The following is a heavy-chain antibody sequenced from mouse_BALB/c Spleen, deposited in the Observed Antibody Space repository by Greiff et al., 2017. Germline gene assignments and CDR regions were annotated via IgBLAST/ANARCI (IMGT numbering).Heavy chain of an antibody. Sequence: QVQLKQPGAELVRPGASVKLSCKASGYTFTSYWINWVKQRPGQGLEWIGNIYPSDSYTNYNQKFKDKATLTVDKSSSTAYMQLSSPTSEDSAVYYCTRFYDSYAMDYWGQGTSVTVSS. D-gene: IGHD2-3*01. CDR3: TRFYDSYAMDY. J-gene: IGHJ4*01. V-gene: IGHV1-69*02. CDR1: GYTFTSYW. CDR2: IYPSDSYT.